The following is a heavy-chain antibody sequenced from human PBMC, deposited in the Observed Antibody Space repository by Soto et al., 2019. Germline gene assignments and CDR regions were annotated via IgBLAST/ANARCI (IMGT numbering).Heavy chain of an antibody. Sequence: GASVKVSCKASGYTLTGYYMHWVRQAPGQGLEWMGWINPNSGGTNYAQKFQGRVTMTRDTSISTAYMELSRLRSDDTAVYYCARVGDHHGIYYYYGMDVWGQGTTVTVSS. CDR3: ARVGDHHGIYYYYGMDV. J-gene: IGHJ6*02. CDR2: INPNSGGT. V-gene: IGHV1-2*02. CDR1: GYTLTGYY. D-gene: IGHD4-17*01.